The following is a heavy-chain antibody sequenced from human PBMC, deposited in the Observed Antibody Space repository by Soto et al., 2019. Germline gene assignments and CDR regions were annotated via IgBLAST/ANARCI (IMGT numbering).Heavy chain of an antibody. Sequence: QVQLQESGPGLVKPSQTLSLTCTVSGGSISSGGYYWSWIRQHPGKGLEWIGYIYYSGSTYYNPSLKSRVTIAVDTSKNQFSLKLSSVTAADTAVYYCARLRPANFIVATIDDAFDIWGQGTMVTVSS. CDR1: GGSISSGGYY. D-gene: IGHD5-12*01. CDR3: ARLRPANFIVATIDDAFDI. CDR2: IYYSGST. J-gene: IGHJ3*02. V-gene: IGHV4-31*03.